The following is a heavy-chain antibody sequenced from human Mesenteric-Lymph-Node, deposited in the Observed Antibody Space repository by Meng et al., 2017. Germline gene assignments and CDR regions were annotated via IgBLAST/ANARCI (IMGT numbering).Heavy chain of an antibody. D-gene: IGHD3-10*01. CDR1: GFTFSSYA. CDR3: ARDSGKAAFDY. V-gene: IGHV3-74*01. J-gene: IGHJ4*02. CDR2: IKTDGSDI. Sequence: GESLKISCAASGFTFSSYAMHWIRQRPGKELMWVSRIKTDGSDIAYADSVKGRFTISRDNAKNTLYLQMNSLRVEDTAVYFCARDSGKAAFDYWGQGTLVTVSS.